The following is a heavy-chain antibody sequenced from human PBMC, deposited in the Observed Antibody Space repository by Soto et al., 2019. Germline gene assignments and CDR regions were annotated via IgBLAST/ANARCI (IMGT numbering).Heavy chain of an antibody. CDR2: ISSSGSTI. D-gene: IGHD3-3*01. CDR1: GFTFSDYY. V-gene: IGHV3-11*01. J-gene: IGHJ4*02. CDR3: ARAWGDFWSGYYLDY. Sequence: GGSQRLSCAASGFTFSDYYMSWIRQAPGKGLEWVSYISSSGSTIYYADSVKGRFTISRDNAKNSLYLQMNSLRAEDTAVYYCARAWGDFWSGYYLDYWGQGTLVTVSS.